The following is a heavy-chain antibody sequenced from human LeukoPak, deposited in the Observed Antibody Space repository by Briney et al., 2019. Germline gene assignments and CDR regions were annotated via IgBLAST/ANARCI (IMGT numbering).Heavy chain of an antibody. CDR1: GASISTYY. J-gene: IGHJ4*02. V-gene: IGHV4-59*12. CDR2: LFFGGST. D-gene: IGHD5-24*01. Sequence: PSETLSLTCTVSGASISTYYWSWIRQPPGKGLEWIGYLFFGGSTNYNPSLKSRVTISSDTSKNQFSLKLTFVTAADTAVYYCARVELATIDHFDYWGQGILVTVSS. CDR3: ARVELATIDHFDY.